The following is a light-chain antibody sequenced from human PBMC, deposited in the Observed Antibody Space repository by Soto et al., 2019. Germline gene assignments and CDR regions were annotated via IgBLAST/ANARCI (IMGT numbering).Light chain of an antibody. CDR2: GAS. V-gene: IGKV3-20*01. CDR1: QSIDTY. J-gene: IGKJ5*01. CDR3: QHYASSPIT. Sequence: VLTQSPDTLSLSPGATAILSCRASQSIDTYSAWYQFKPGQRPRLLIYGASSRALGIPDRFIGRGSGTNSTLTIHRLEPEDFAVYFCQHYASSPITFGQGTRLEIK.